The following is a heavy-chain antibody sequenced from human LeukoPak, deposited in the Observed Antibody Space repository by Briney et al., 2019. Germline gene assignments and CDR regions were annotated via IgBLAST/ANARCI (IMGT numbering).Heavy chain of an antibody. J-gene: IGHJ5*02. CDR3: TRRVSATRWFDP. CDR2: IIGDGSTT. CDR1: GFTFSDYW. V-gene: IGHV3-74*01. D-gene: IGHD2-15*01. Sequence: GGSLRLSCAASGFTFSDYWMHWVRQAPGKGLEWVSRIIGDGSTTIYADSVKGRFTISRDNAENTMYLQMNSLRVEDTAVYYCTRRVSATRWFDPWGQEPWSPSPQ.